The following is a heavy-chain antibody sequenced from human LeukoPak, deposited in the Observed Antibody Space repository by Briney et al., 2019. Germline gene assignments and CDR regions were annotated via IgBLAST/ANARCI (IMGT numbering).Heavy chain of an antibody. J-gene: IGHJ4*02. D-gene: IGHD6-19*01. CDR3: AKDMRRGIAVAGLDY. CDR1: GFTFDDYA. Sequence: GGSLRLSCAASGFTFDDYAMHWVRQAPGKGLEWVSGISWNSGSIGYADSVKGRFAISRDNAKNSLYLQMNSLRAEDTALYYCAKDMRRGIAVAGLDYWGQGTLVTVSS. CDR2: ISWNSGSI. V-gene: IGHV3-9*01.